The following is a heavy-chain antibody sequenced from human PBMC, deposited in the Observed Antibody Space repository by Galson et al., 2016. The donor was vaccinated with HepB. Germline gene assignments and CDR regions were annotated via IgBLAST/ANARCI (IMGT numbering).Heavy chain of an antibody. V-gene: IGHV3-30-3*01. Sequence: SLRLSCAASGFTFSSYAMHWVRQAPGKGLEWVAVISYDGGNKYYADSVKGRFTTSRDNSKNTLYLQMNSLRAEDTAVYYCARVSRRAEVYWGQGTLVTVSS. CDR1: GFTFSSYA. J-gene: IGHJ4*02. CDR2: ISYDGGNK. CDR3: ARVSRRAEVY.